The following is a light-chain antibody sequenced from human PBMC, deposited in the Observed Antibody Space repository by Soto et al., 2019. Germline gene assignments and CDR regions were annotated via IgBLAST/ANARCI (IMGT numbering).Light chain of an antibody. CDR2: AIS. CDR3: QQGYSTPWT. J-gene: IGKJ1*01. CDR1: QSVTTY. Sequence: DIQMTQSPSSLSASVGDRVTITCRASQSVTTYLHWYQQKAGEAPKLLIYAISNLQSGVSSRFSGSGSGTDFCLTINTLQPEDFATYYCQQGYSTPWTFGQGTKVEIK. V-gene: IGKV1-39*01.